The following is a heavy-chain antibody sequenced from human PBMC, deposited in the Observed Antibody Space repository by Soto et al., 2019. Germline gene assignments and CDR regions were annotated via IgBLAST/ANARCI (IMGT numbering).Heavy chain of an antibody. CDR3: ASHKPGDFFEY. V-gene: IGHV4-59*08. CDR1: GGSISSYY. J-gene: IGHJ4*02. CDR2: IYYSGGT. Sequence: PSETLSLTCTVSGGSISSYYWSWIRQPPGKGLEWIGYIYYSGGTNYNPSLKSRVTISVDTSKNQFSLKLSSVTAADTAVYYCASHKPGDFFEYWGRGTLVTVSS. D-gene: IGHD4-17*01.